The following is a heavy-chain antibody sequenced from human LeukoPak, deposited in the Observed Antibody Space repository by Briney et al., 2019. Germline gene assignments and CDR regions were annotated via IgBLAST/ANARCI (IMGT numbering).Heavy chain of an antibody. CDR1: GFTFSKFG. J-gene: IGHJ4*02. CDR3: AKFTRTLVRGALVN. CDR2: IRYDGSTK. D-gene: IGHD3-10*01. V-gene: IGHV3-30*02. Sequence: GGSLRLSCAASGFTFSKFGMHWVRQAPGKGLEWVTFIRYDGSTKYYTDSVKGRFTISRDNYKNTLYLQMNSLRAEDTAVYYCAKFTRTLVRGALVNWGQGTLVTVSS.